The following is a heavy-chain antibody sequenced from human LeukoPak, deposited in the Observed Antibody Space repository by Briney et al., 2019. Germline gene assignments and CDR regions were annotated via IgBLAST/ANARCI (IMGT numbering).Heavy chain of an antibody. V-gene: IGHV4-34*01. Sequence: SETLSLTCTVYGGSFSGYYWSWIRQPPGKGLEWIGEINHSGSTNYNPSLKSRVTISVDTSKNQFSLKLSSVTAADTAVYYCARDGYNAFDIWGQGTMVTVSS. J-gene: IGHJ3*02. CDR1: GGSFSGYY. CDR3: ARDGYNAFDI. CDR2: INHSGST. D-gene: IGHD5-24*01.